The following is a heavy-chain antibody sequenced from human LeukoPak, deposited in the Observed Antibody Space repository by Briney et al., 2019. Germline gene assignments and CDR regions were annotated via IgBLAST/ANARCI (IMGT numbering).Heavy chain of an antibody. D-gene: IGHD6-19*01. V-gene: IGHV4-39*02. CDR3: ARDIVFSGWYVRSYYFDY. Sequence: SDPLSLTCTVSGGSVSCIRYNSCRILQPPRKGLAWFGSIYYSGSTYYNPSLKSRVTISVDTSKNQFSLKLSSVTAADTAVYYCARDIVFSGWYVRSYYFDYWGQGTLVTVSS. J-gene: IGHJ4*02. CDR1: GGSVSCIRYN. CDR2: IYYSGST.